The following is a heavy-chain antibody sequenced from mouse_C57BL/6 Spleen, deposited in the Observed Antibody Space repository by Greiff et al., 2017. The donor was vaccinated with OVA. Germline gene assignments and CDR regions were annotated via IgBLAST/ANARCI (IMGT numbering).Heavy chain of an antibody. D-gene: IGHD4-1*01. Sequence: VQLQQPGAELVRPGSSVKLSCKASGYTFTSYWMDWVKQRPGQGLEWIGNIYPSDSETHYNQKFKDKATLTVDKSSSTAYMQLSSLTSEDSAVYYCARSTGTPYFDVWGTGTTVTVSS. CDR3: ARSTGTPYFDV. J-gene: IGHJ1*03. CDR1: GYTFTSYW. V-gene: IGHV1-61*01. CDR2: IYPSDSET.